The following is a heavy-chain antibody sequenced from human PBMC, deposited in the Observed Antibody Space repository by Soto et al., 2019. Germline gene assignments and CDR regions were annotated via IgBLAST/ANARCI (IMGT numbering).Heavy chain of an antibody. CDR3: ATAYYDILTGYYNPYYYGMDV. CDR2: IGGSGGST. Sequence: EVQLLESGGGLVQPGGSLGLSCAAPGFTFSSYAMGWVRQPPGKGLGWVSAIGGSGGSTYYADSVKGRFTISRDNSKNTLYLQMNSLRAEDTAVYYCATAYYDILTGYYNPYYYGMDVWGQGTTVTVSS. D-gene: IGHD3-9*01. J-gene: IGHJ6*02. V-gene: IGHV3-23*01. CDR1: GFTFSSYA.